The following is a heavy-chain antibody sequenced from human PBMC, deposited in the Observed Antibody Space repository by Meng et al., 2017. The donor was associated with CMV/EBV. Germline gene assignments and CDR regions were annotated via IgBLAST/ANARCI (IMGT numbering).Heavy chain of an antibody. CDR1: GFTFSNAW. CDR2: IKSKTDGGTT. Sequence: GGSLRLSCAASGFTFSNAWMSWVHQAPGKGLEWVGRIKSKTDGGTTDYAAPVKGRFTISRDDSKNTLYLQMNSLKTEDTAVYYCTTQDIVVVPAAVGYYYYGMDVWGQGTTVTVSS. CDR3: TTQDIVVVPAAVGYYYYGMDV. V-gene: IGHV3-15*01. J-gene: IGHJ6*02. D-gene: IGHD2-2*01.